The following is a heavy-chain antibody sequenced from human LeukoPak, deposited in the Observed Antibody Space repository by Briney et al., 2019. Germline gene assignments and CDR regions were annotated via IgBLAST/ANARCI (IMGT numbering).Heavy chain of an antibody. CDR3: ARGPPNWGYDY. Sequence: ASVKVSCKSSGYTFTSYDFNWVRQATGQRPEWMGWMSPNSGDTGYAQKFQDRVTMTRNTSISTAYMELSSLRSDDTAVYYCARGPPNWGYDYWGPGTLVTVSS. D-gene: IGHD7-27*01. J-gene: IGHJ4*02. CDR2: MSPNSGDT. V-gene: IGHV1-8*01. CDR1: GYTFTSYD.